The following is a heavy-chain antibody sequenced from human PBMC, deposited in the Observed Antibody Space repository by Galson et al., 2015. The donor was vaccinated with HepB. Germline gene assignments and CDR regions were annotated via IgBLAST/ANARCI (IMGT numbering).Heavy chain of an antibody. D-gene: IGHD6-25*01. J-gene: IGHJ4*02. Sequence: SLRLSCAAARITFTNYWMSWVRQAPGKGLEWVANIEQDGSEKYYVDSVKGRFTISRDAAKNSVYLQMNSLRVEDMAVYYCVIAAADYWGQGALVTVSS. CDR1: RITFTNYW. CDR3: VIAAADY. CDR2: IEQDGSEK. V-gene: IGHV3-7*01.